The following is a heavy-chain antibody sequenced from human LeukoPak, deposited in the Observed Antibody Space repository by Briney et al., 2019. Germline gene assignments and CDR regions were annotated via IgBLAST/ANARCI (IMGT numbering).Heavy chain of an antibody. J-gene: IGHJ4*02. D-gene: IGHD3-9*01. CDR2: ISYDGSNK. CDR3: AKDFGGELRYTGVAY. Sequence: GGSLRLSCAASGFTFSSYGMHWVRQTPGKGLEWVAVISYDGSNKYYADSVKGRFTISRDNSKNTLYLKMNSLRDEDTAVYYCAKDFGGELRYTGVAYWGQGTLVTVSS. CDR1: GFTFSSYG. V-gene: IGHV3-30*18.